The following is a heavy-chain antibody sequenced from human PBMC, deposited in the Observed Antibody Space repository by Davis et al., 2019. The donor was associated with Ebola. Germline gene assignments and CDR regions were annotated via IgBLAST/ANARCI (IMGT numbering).Heavy chain of an antibody. CDR1: GFTFSSYW. Sequence: GESLKISCAASGFTFSSYWMSWVRQAPGKGLEWVSSISSSSSYIYYADSVKGRFTISRDNAKNSLYLQMNSLRAEDTAVYYCARTGFRLFDYWGQGTLVTVSS. D-gene: IGHD1-14*01. V-gene: IGHV3-21*04. J-gene: IGHJ4*02. CDR3: ARTGFRLFDY. CDR2: ISSSSSYI.